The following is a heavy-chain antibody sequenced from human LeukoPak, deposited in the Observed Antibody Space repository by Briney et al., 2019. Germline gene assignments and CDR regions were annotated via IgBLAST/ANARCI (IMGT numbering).Heavy chain of an antibody. Sequence: PGGSLRLSCAASGFTFSCYAMHWVRQAPGKGLEWVAVISYDGSNKYYADSVKGRFTISRDNSKNTLYLQMNSLRAEDTAVYYCARDSSSSLDYWGQGTLVTVSS. D-gene: IGHD6-6*01. CDR1: GFTFSCYA. V-gene: IGHV3-30*04. CDR3: ARDSSSSLDY. CDR2: ISYDGSNK. J-gene: IGHJ4*02.